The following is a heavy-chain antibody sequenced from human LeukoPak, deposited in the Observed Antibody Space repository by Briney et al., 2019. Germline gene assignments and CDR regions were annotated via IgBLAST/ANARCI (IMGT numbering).Heavy chain of an antibody. D-gene: IGHD2-21*01. J-gene: IGHJ6*03. V-gene: IGHV1-69*04. CDR3: ALTRYTNMWSDTSYFYMDV. Sequence: SVKVSCKASGGTFSKAAITWVRQAPGQGLEWMGRSIPMIGIGSYAQHFQGRITVSADKSTKTAYIEFTSLRSEDTAVYYCALTRYTNMWSDTSYFYMDVWGKGTSVIVSS. CDR1: GGTFSKAA. CDR2: SIPMIGIG.